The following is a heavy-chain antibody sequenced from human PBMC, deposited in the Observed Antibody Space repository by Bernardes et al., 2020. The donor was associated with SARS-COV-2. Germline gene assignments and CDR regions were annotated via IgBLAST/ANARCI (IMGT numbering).Heavy chain of an antibody. Sequence: GGSLRLSCAASGFTFSSYAMSWVRQAPGKGLEWVSAISGSGGSTYYADSVKGRFTISRDNSKNTLYLQMNSLRAEDTAVYYCAKVPIEGIAAAVDYFDYWGQGTLVTVSS. CDR2: ISGSGGST. CDR3: AKVPIEGIAAAVDYFDY. J-gene: IGHJ4*02. V-gene: IGHV3-23*01. D-gene: IGHD6-13*01. CDR1: GFTFSSYA.